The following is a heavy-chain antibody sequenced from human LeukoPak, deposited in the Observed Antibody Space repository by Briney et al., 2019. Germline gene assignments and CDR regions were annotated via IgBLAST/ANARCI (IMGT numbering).Heavy chain of an antibody. CDR3: ASLSNSGGGTFDI. V-gene: IGHV3-21*01. J-gene: IGHJ3*02. D-gene: IGHD3-10*01. CDR1: GFTFSSYS. CDR2: ISSSSSYI. Sequence: PGRSLRLSCAASGFTFSSYSMNWVRQAPGKGLEWVSSISSSSSYIYYADSVKGRFTISRDNAKNSLYLQMNSLRAEDTAVYYCASLSNSGGGTFDIWGQGTMVTVSS.